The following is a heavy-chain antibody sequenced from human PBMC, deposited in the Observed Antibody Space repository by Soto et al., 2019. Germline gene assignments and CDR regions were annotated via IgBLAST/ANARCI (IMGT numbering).Heavy chain of an antibody. CDR2: ISYDGSNK. J-gene: IGHJ4*02. Sequence: QVQLVESGGGVVQPGRSLRLSCAASGFTFSSYGMHWVRQAPGKGLEWVAGISYDGSNKYYADSVKGRFTISRDNSKSTLYLQMNSLRAEDTAVYYCAKVGVDGTTPTDYWGQGTLVTVSS. CDR3: AKVGVDGTTPTDY. V-gene: IGHV3-30*18. CDR1: GFTFSSYG. D-gene: IGHD6-19*01.